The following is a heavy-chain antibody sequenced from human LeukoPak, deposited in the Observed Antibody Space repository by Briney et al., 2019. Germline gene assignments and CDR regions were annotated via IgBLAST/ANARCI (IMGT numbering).Heavy chain of an antibody. J-gene: IGHJ4*02. CDR2: IIPIFGTA. CDR1: GGTFSSYA. CDR3: ARGLEIAAMSYFDY. D-gene: IGHD2-2*01. Sequence: AVKVSCKASGGTFSSYAIRWVRQAPGQGLEGMGGIIPIFGTANYAQKFQGRVTITADESTSTAYMELSSLRSEDTAVYYCARGLEIAAMSYFDYWGQGTLVTVSS. V-gene: IGHV1-69*01.